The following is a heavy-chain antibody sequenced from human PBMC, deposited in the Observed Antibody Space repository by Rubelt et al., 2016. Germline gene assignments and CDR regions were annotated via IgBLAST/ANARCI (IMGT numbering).Heavy chain of an antibody. CDR3: AMTTVVTPYYYYYGMDV. CDR1: GFTFSSYA. D-gene: IGHD4-23*01. J-gene: IGHJ6*02. V-gene: IGHV3-23*01. CDR2: ISGSGGST. Sequence: GGSLRLSCAASGFTFSSYAMSWVRQAPGKGLEWVSGISGSGGSTNYADSVKGRFTISRDNSKNTLYLQMNSLRADDTAVYYCAMTTVVTPYYYYYGMDVWGQGTTVTVSS.